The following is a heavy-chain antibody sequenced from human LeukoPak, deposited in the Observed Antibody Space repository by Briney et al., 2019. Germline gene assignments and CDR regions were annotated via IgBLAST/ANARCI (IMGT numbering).Heavy chain of an antibody. CDR3: AKRRVGYDNSPVDY. Sequence: GGSLRLSCVASGFTFSSYAMDWVRQAPGKGLEWVSGISGSGGSTYCADSVKDRFTIFRDNTDNTLYLQMGSLRAEDTAVYYCAKRRVGYDNSPVDYWGRGTLVTVSS. CDR2: ISGSGGST. CDR1: GFTFSSYA. J-gene: IGHJ4*02. V-gene: IGHV3-23*01. D-gene: IGHD3-22*01.